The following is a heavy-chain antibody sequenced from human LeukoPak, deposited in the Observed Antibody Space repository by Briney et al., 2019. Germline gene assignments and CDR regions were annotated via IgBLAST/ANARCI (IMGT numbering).Heavy chain of an antibody. Sequence: GGSLRLSCAASGFTVSSNYMSWVRQAPGKGLEWVSVIYSGGSTYYADSVKGRFTISRDNSKNTLYLQMNSLRAEDTAVYYCASEHGYTEDAFDIWGQGTMVTVSS. D-gene: IGHD5-12*01. CDR2: IYSGGST. V-gene: IGHV3-66*01. CDR1: GFTVSSNY. CDR3: ASEHGYTEDAFDI. J-gene: IGHJ3*02.